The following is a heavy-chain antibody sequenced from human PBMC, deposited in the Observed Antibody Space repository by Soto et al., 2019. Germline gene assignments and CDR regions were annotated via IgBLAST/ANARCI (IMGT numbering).Heavy chain of an antibody. Sequence: PSETLSLTCTVSGGSISSSSYYWGWIRQPPGKGLEWIGSIYYSGSTYYNPSLKSRVTISVDTSKNQFSLKLSSVTAADTAVYYCARLGHYYDSSGDDPTSFFDYSGPGTLGPVSP. CDR1: GGSISSSSYY. D-gene: IGHD3-22*01. CDR3: ARLGHYYDSSGDDPTSFFDY. J-gene: IGHJ4*02. CDR2: IYYSGST. V-gene: IGHV4-39*01.